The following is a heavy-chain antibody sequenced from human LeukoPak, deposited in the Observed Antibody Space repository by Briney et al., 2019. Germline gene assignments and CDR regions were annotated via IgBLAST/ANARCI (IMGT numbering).Heavy chain of an antibody. Sequence: GASVKVSCKASGYTFTSYGISWVRQAPGQGLEWMGWINPNSGGTNYAQKFQGRVTMTRDTSISTAYMELSRLRSDDTAVYYCAREGGSGDIVVVHQYYFDYWGQGTLVTVSS. CDR1: GYTFTSYG. V-gene: IGHV1-2*02. J-gene: IGHJ4*02. D-gene: IGHD2-2*01. CDR3: AREGGSGDIVVVHQYYFDY. CDR2: INPNSGGT.